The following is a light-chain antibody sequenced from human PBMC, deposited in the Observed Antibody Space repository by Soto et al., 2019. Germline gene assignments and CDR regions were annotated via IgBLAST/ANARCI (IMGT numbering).Light chain of an antibody. CDR2: RNN. Sequence: QSVLTQPPSASGTPGQRVTISCSGSSSNIGSKYVYWYQQLPGTAPKLLIYRNNQRPSGVPDRFSGSKSGTSASLAISGLRSEDEADYYCAAWDDSLSCPVFGGGTKLTVL. CDR1: SSNIGSKY. J-gene: IGLJ2*01. CDR3: AAWDDSLSCPV. V-gene: IGLV1-47*01.